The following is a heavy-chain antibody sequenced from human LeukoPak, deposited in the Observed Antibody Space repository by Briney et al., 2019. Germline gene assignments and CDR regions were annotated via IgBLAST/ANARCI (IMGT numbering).Heavy chain of an antibody. CDR3: ARDPRYCSGGSCYSIYDY. CDR1: GGSISSGSYY. V-gene: IGHV4-61*02. D-gene: IGHD2-15*01. CDR2: IYTSGST. J-gene: IGHJ4*02. Sequence: SETLSLTCTVSGGSISSGSYYWSWIRQPAGKGLEWIGRIYTSGSTNYNPSLKSRVTISVDTSKNQFSLKLSSVTAADTAVYYCARDPRYCSGGSCYSIYDYWGQGTLVTVSS.